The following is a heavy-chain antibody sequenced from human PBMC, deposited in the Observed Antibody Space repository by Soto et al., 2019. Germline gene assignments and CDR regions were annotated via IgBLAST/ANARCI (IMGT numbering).Heavy chain of an antibody. J-gene: IGHJ6*02. V-gene: IGHV3-30*18. CDR2: ISFDGYLK. D-gene: IGHD3-10*01. CDR3: AKGFKVSGSHYGTLNYYYGMDV. Sequence: QVQLVESGGGWSQPGSSLGLSCEASGFPLGPYALQGFRRAPGRGLGGWEVISFDGYLKYYVDAVKGRFTVARDNSKNTLFLEMNSLRVEDTAVYFCAKGFKVSGSHYGTLNYYYGMDVWGQGTTVTVSS. CDR1: GFPLGPYA.